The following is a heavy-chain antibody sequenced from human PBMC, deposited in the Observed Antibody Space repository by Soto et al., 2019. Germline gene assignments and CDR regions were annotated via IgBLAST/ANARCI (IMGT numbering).Heavy chain of an antibody. CDR1: GYSFSNFW. CDR2: IYPDDSDT. CDR3: ASSVLVTSTMNYFDL. Sequence: GESLKISCQASGYSFSNFWIAWVRQMPGEGLEWLGIIYPDDSDTRYSPSFLGQVTISADKSIKTTYLQWSSLKASDTAIYFCASSVLVTSTMNYFDLWGQGTLVTVSS. J-gene: IGHJ4*02. D-gene: IGHD2-8*02. V-gene: IGHV5-51*01.